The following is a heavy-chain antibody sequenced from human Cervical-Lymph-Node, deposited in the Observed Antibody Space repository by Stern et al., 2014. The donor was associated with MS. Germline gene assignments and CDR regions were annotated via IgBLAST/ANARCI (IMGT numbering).Heavy chain of an antibody. CDR1: GFTFSAHG. V-gene: IGHV3-33*01. CDR3: ARGLYYFEY. CDR2: IWNDGISN. J-gene: IGHJ4*02. Sequence: VQLVESGGGVVQPGRSLRLSCAASGFTFSAHGMHWVRQAPGKGLEGGAAIWNDGISNYYADSVKGRFTISRDNAKTTLYLQLNSLRAEDTAVFYCARGLYYFEYWGRGTLVTASS.